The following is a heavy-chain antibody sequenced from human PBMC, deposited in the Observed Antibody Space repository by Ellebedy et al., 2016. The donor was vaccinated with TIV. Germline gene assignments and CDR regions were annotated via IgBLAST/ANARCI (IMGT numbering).Heavy chain of an antibody. Sequence: GESLKISCAASGFTVGTNYMNWIRQAPGKGLEWVSLIFGGGTTYYADSVKGRFTMSSDTSTKMVFLQINSLRAEDTAVYYCARDGGLGELLEGYFDSWGQGTLVTVSS. J-gene: IGHJ4*02. CDR3: ARDGGLGELLEGYFDS. D-gene: IGHD3-10*01. V-gene: IGHV3-66*01. CDR2: IFGGGTT. CDR1: GFTVGTNY.